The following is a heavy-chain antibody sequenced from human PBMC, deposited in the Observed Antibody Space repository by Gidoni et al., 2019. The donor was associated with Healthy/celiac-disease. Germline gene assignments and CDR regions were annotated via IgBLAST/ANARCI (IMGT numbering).Heavy chain of an antibody. J-gene: IGHJ4*02. D-gene: IGHD3-10*01. Sequence: EVQLVESGGGLVQPGGSLRLSCAASGFTVSSNYMSWVRQAPGKGLGWVSVIYSGGSTYYADSVKGRFTISRHNSKNTLYLQMNSLRAEDTAVYYCARDSHYYGSGSYYYWGQGTLVTVSS. CDR1: GFTVSSNY. CDR2: IYSGGST. V-gene: IGHV3-53*04. CDR3: ARDSHYYGSGSYYY.